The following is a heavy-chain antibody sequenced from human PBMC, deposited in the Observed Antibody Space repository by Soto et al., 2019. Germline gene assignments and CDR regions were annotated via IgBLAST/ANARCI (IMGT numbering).Heavy chain of an antibody. CDR1: GGSISSGDYY. J-gene: IGHJ4*02. V-gene: IGHV4-30-4*01. D-gene: IGHD2-21*02. CDR3: ARHSPYCGGDCYSYDY. CDR2: IYYSGST. Sequence: SETLSLTCTVSGGSISSGDYYWSWIRQPPGKGLEWIGYIYYSGSTNYNPSLKSRVTISVDTSKNQFSLKLSSVTAADTAVYYCARHSPYCGGDCYSYDYWGQGTLVTVSS.